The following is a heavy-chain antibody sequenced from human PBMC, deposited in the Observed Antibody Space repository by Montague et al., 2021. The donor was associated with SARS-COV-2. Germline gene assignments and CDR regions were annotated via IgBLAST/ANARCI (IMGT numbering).Heavy chain of an antibody. D-gene: IGHD2-2*02. V-gene: IGHV4-59*08. J-gene: IGHJ5*02. CDR3: ASLTLGYCSSTSCYSDWFDP. CDR2: IYYSGST. Sequence: SETLSLTCTVSGGSISSYYWSWIRQPPGKGLEWIRYIYYSGSTNYNPSLKSRVTISVDTSKNQFSLKLSSVTAADTAVYYCASLTLGYCSSTSCYSDWFDPWGQGTLVTVSS. CDR1: GGSISSYY.